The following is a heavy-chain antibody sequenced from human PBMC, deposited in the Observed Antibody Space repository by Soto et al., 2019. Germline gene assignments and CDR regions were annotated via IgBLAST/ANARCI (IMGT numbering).Heavy chain of an antibody. V-gene: IGHV3-23*01. CDR3: AKDPRAYSNYFWFDP. CDR1: GFTFSSYA. J-gene: IGHJ5*02. CDR2: ISGSGGST. D-gene: IGHD4-4*01. Sequence: GGSLRLSCAASGFTFSSYAMSWVRQAPGKGLEWVSAISGSGGSTYYADSVKGRFTISRDNSKNTLYLQMNSLRAEDTAAYYCAKDPRAYSNYFWFDPWGQGTLVTVSS.